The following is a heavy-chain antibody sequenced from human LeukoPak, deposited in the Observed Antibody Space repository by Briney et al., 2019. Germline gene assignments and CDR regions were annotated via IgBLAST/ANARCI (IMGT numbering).Heavy chain of an antibody. CDR1: GFTFGKYW. V-gene: IGHV3-7*03. Sequence: GGSLRLSCVASGFTFGKYWMSWVRQAPGKGLKWVANIKQDGSEEYYVDSVKGRFTISRDNAQNSLYLQMNSLRAEDTAIYYCATSTAAAGTDWGQGTLVTVSS. D-gene: IGHD6-13*01. J-gene: IGHJ4*02. CDR2: IKQDGSEE. CDR3: ATSTAAAGTD.